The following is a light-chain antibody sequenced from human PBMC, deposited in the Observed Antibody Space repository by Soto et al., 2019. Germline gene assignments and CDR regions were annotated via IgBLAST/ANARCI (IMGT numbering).Light chain of an antibody. V-gene: IGLV2-23*01. CDR3: CSYAGRPYV. CDR2: EGS. CDR1: SSDVGSYNL. J-gene: IGLJ1*01. Sequence: QSALAQPASVSGSPGQSITISCTGTSSDVGSYNLVSWYQQHPGKAPKLMIYEGSKRPSGVSNRFSGSKSGNTASLTISGLQAEDEADYYCCSYAGRPYVFGTGTKATVL.